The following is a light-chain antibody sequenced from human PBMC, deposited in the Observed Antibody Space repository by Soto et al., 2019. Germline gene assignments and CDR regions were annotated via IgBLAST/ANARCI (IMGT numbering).Light chain of an antibody. CDR1: SSDVGGYNY. J-gene: IGLJ1*01. V-gene: IGLV2-14*01. CDR2: DVS. CDR3: SSYTSSSTLIV. Sequence: QSALTQPASVSGSPGQSITISCTGTSSDVGGYNYVSWYQQHPGKAPKLMIYDVSNRPSGVSNRFSGSKSVNTASLTISGLQAEDEADYYCSSYTSSSTLIVFGTGTKVTVL.